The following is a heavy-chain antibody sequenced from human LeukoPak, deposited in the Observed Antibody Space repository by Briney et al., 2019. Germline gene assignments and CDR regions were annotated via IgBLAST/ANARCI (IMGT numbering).Heavy chain of an antibody. J-gene: IGHJ4*02. Sequence: GGSLRLSCAASGFTFSSYSMNWVRQAPGKGLEWASSISSSSSYIYYADSVKGRFTISRDNAKNSLYLQMNGLRAEDTAVYYCARGFSSSRPHYFDYWGQGTLVTVSS. CDR3: ARGFSSSRPHYFDY. CDR2: ISSSSSYI. CDR1: GFTFSSYS. V-gene: IGHV3-21*01. D-gene: IGHD6-13*01.